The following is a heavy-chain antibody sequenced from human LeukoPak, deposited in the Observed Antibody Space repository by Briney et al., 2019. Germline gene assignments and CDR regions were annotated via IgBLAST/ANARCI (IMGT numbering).Heavy chain of an antibody. CDR1: GFTFSTYS. D-gene: IGHD2-2*01. CDR3: ARDCGTTSCSLFDY. V-gene: IGHV3-21*01. Sequence: PGGSLRLSCAASGFTFSTYSMNWVRQAPGKGLEWVSSISSSSSYIYYADSVKGRFTISRDNAKNSLYLQMNSLRAEDTAVYYCARDCGTTSCSLFDYWGQGTLVTVSS. J-gene: IGHJ4*02. CDR2: ISSSSSYI.